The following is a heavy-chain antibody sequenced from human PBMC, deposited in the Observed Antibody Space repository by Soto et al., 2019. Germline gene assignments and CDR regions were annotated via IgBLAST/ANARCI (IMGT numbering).Heavy chain of an antibody. CDR1: GFTFTSSA. D-gene: IGHD3-16*02. J-gene: IGHJ6*02. CDR2: IVVGSVNT. CDR3: AAALYDYVWGSYRTEDYYYGMDV. Sequence: SVKVSCKASGFTFTSSAVQWVRQARGQRLEWIGWIVVGSVNTNYAQKFQERVTITRDMSTSTAYMELSSLRSEDTAVYYCAAALYDYVWGSYRTEDYYYGMDVWGQGTTVTVSS. V-gene: IGHV1-58*01.